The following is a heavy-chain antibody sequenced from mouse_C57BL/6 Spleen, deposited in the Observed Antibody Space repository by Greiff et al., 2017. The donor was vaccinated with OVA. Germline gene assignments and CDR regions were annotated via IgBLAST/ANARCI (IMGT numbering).Heavy chain of an antibody. J-gene: IGHJ3*01. CDR1: GFTFSNYW. D-gene: IGHD4-1*01. CDR3: TGQNWDGAY. CDR2: IRLKSDNYAT. V-gene: IGHV6-3*01. Sequence: DVQLQESGGGLVQPGGSMKLSCVASGFTFSNYWMNWVRQSPEKGLEWVAQIRLKSDNYATHYAESVKGRFTISRDDSKSSVYLQMNNLRAEDTGIYYCTGQNWDGAYWGQGTLVTVSA.